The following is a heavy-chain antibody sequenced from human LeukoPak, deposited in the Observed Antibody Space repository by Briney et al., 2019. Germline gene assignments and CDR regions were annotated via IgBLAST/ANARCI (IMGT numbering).Heavy chain of an antibody. J-gene: IGHJ6*02. CDR1: GITFSSYW. D-gene: IGHD5-24*01. Sequence: GGSLRLSCAAPGITFSSYWMHWVRQAPGKGLVWVSRINGDGSSTSYADSVKGRFTISRDNAKNTLYLQMNSLRAEDTAVYYCARDRGYVVDVWGQGTTVTVSS. V-gene: IGHV3-74*01. CDR3: ARDRGYVVDV. CDR2: INGDGSST.